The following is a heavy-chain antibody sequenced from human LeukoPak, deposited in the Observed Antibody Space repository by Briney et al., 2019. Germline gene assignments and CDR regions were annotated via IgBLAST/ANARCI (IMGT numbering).Heavy chain of an antibody. CDR2: IYYSGST. CDR3: AASSGWLYYYMDV. D-gene: IGHD6-19*01. Sequence: SETLSLTCTVSGGSISSSSYYWGWIRQPPGKGLEWIGSIYYSGSTYYNPSLKSRVTISVDTSKNQFSLKLSSVTAADTAVYYCAASSGWLYYYMDVWGKGTTVTISS. J-gene: IGHJ6*03. CDR1: GGSISSSSYY. V-gene: IGHV4-39*01.